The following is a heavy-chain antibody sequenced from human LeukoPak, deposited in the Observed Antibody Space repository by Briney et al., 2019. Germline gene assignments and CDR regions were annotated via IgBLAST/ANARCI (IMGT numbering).Heavy chain of an antibody. Sequence: GESLKISCKGSGYIFTSYWIGWVRQMPGKGLEWMGIIYPGDSDTRYSPSFQGQVTISADKSISTAYLQWSSLKASDTAMYYCARSYSSSWYVDPPVDYWGQGTLVTVSS. CDR3: ARSYSSSWYVDPPVDY. CDR2: IYPGDSDT. D-gene: IGHD6-13*01. CDR1: GYIFTSYW. V-gene: IGHV5-51*01. J-gene: IGHJ4*02.